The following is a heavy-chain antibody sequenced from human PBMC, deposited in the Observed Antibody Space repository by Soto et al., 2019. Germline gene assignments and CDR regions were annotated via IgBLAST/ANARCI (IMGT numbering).Heavy chain of an antibody. Sequence: GGSLRLSCAASGFTFSSYWMSWVRQAPGKGLEWVANIKQDGSEKYYVDSVKGRFTISRDNAKNSLYLQMNSLRAEDTAVYYCARLEGGVVVAATRDWYFDLWGRGTLVTVSS. V-gene: IGHV3-7*03. J-gene: IGHJ2*01. CDR2: IKQDGSEK. CDR3: ARLEGGVVVAATRDWYFDL. CDR1: GFTFSSYW. D-gene: IGHD2-15*01.